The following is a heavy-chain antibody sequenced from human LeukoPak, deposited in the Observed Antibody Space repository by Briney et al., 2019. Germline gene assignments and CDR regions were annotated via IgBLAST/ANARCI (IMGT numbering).Heavy chain of an antibody. CDR1: GYTFSNYW. CDR3: ARQAGINYYPMDV. CDR2: IYPGDSDR. J-gene: IGHJ6*02. D-gene: IGHD1-14*01. V-gene: IGHV5-51*01. Sequence: PGESLKISCKSSGYTFSNYWIGWVRQMPGKGLEWMGIIYPGDSDRRYSPSFQGQVTISADKSISTAYLQWSSLKASDTAIYYCARQAGINYYPMDVWGQGTTVTVSS.